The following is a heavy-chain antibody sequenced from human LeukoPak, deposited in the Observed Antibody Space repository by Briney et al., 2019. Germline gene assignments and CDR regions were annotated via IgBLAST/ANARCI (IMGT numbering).Heavy chain of an antibody. CDR3: ARGSDDYGDYEGGSNDY. Sequence: GGSLRLSCAASGFTFSSYSMNWVRQAPGKGLEWVSSISSSSSYIYYADSVKGRFTISRDNAMNSLYLQMNSLRAEDTAVYYCARGSDDYGDYEGGSNDYWGQGTLVTVSS. CDR1: GFTFSSYS. J-gene: IGHJ4*02. D-gene: IGHD4-17*01. V-gene: IGHV3-21*01. CDR2: ISSSSSYI.